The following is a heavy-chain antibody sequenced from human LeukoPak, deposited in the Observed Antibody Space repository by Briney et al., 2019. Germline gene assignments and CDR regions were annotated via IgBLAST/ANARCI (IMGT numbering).Heavy chain of an antibody. D-gene: IGHD1-26*01. CDR1: GFTFSSYA. CDR3: AKAFGWELTDSVDY. CDR2: ISGSGGDT. J-gene: IGHJ4*02. V-gene: IGHV3-23*01. Sequence: PGGSLRLSCSASGFTFSSYAMHWVRQAPGKGLEWVSSISGSGGDTYYADSVKGRFTVSRDNSKNTLYLQMNSLRAEDTAVYYCAKAFGWELTDSVDYWGQGTLVTVSS.